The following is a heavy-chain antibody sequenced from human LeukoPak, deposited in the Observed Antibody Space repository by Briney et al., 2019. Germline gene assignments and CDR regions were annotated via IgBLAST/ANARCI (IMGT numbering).Heavy chain of an antibody. Sequence: TGGSLRLSCAASGFTVSSNYMSWVRQAPGKGLEWVSVIYSGGSTYYADSVKGRFTISRDNAKNSLYLQMNSLRAEDTAVYYCARGNRYSSDYWGQGTLVTVSS. CDR2: IYSGGST. CDR3: ARGNRYSSDY. J-gene: IGHJ4*02. V-gene: IGHV3-66*01. D-gene: IGHD6-13*01. CDR1: GFTVSSNY.